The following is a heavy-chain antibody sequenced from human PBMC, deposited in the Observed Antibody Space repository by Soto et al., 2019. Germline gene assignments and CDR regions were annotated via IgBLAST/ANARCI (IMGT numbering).Heavy chain of an antibody. CDR2: ISSSGGII. CDR3: AREGSVSSSDYYAYYYGMDV. Sequence: LRLSCAASGFTFSNYDINWVRQAPGKGPEWISHISSSGGIIYYADSVKGRFTISRDNAKNSLYLQMNSLRGEDTAVYYCAREGSVSSSDYYAYYYGMDVWGQGTTVTVSS. CDR1: GFTFSNYD. V-gene: IGHV3-48*03. D-gene: IGHD3-10*01. J-gene: IGHJ6*02.